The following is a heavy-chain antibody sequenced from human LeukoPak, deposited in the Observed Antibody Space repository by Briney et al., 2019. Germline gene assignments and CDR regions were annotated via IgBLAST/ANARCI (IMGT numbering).Heavy chain of an antibody. CDR1: GFTFSSYW. D-gene: IGHD3-22*01. Sequence: PGGSLRLSCAASGFTFSSYWMSWVRQAPGKGLEWVANIKQDGSEKYYVDSVKGRFTNSRDNAKNSLYLQMNSLRAEDTAVFYCARDRSSSGYYYFDYWGQGTLVTVSS. CDR2: IKQDGSEK. CDR3: ARDRSSSGYYYFDY. J-gene: IGHJ4*02. V-gene: IGHV3-7*01.